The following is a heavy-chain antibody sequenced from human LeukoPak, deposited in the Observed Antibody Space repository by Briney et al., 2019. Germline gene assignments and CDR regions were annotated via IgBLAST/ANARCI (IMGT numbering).Heavy chain of an antibody. D-gene: IGHD1-20*01. J-gene: IGHJ4*02. V-gene: IGHV3-11*01. CDR1: GFTFSDYY. CDR2: ISSSGSTL. CDR3: ARRRYNWNAIDY. Sequence: SGGSLRLSCAASGFTFSDYYMSWIRQAPGKGLEWVSYISSSGSTLYYADSVKGRITISRDNAKNSLYLQMNSLRAEDTAVYYCARRRYNWNAIDYWGQGTLVTVSS.